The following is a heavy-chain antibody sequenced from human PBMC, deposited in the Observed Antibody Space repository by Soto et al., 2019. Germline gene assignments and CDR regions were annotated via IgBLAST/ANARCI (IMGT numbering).Heavy chain of an antibody. CDR3: ARRWGDYFDY. CDR1: GVSISSYY. D-gene: IGHD3-16*01. V-gene: IGHV4-59*08. CDR2: IYYSGST. Sequence: SSETLSLTCTVSGVSISSYYWSWIRQPPGKGLEWIGYIYYSGSTNYNPSLKSRVTISVDTSKNQFSLKLSSVTAADTDVYYCARRWGDYFDYWGQGTLVTVPS. J-gene: IGHJ4*02.